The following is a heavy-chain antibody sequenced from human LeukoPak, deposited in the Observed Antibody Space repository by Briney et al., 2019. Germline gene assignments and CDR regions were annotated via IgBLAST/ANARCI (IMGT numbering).Heavy chain of an antibody. CDR2: ISRSGTYI. V-gene: IGHV3-21*01. D-gene: IGHD2-21*01. CDR1: GFTFSTYG. CDR3: AREQSYSEEIVVVNPPFDY. J-gene: IGHJ4*02. Sequence: GGSLRLSCAASGFTFSTYGMHWVRQAPGKGLEWVSSISRSGTYIYFADSVKGRFTISRDNAKNSLYLQMNSLRAEDTALYYCAREQSYSEEIVVVNPPFDYWGQGTLVTVSS.